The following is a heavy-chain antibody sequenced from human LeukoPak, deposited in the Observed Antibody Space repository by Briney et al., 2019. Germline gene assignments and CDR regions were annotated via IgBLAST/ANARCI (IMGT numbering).Heavy chain of an antibody. Sequence: PGGSLILSCAAPGFTVSSNDMSWVRQAPGKGLEWVGRIRSKTDGETTDYAAPVKGRFTISRDDLKNTLYLQMNSLKTEDTAVYYCATYPSGFSGYDLYWGQGILVTVSS. D-gene: IGHD5-12*01. CDR1: GFTVSSND. CDR3: ATYPSGFSGYDLY. J-gene: IGHJ4*02. CDR2: IRSKTDGETT. V-gene: IGHV3-15*01.